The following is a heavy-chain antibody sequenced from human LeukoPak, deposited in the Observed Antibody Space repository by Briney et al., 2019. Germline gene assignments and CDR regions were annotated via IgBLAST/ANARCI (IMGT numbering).Heavy chain of an antibody. V-gene: IGHV4-34*01. CDR3: ARESRFLEWSPYYYYYYMDV. CDR1: GGSFSGYY. J-gene: IGHJ6*03. CDR2: INHSGST. D-gene: IGHD3-3*01. Sequence: TSETLSLTCAVYGGSFSGYYWGWIRQPPGKGLEWIGEINHSGSTDYNPSLKSRVTISVDTSKNQFSLKLSSVTAADTAVYYCARESRFLEWSPYYYYYYMDVWGKGTTVTVSS.